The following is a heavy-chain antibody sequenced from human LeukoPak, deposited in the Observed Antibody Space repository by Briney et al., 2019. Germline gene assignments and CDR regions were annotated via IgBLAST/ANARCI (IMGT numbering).Heavy chain of an antibody. V-gene: IGHV4-59*01. CDR3: ARWTYSASYYYMDV. J-gene: IGHJ6*03. CDR1: GGSITSDY. Sequence: SETLSLTCTVSGGSITSDYWSWFRQPPGKGLEWIEYIYYSGSTNYNPSLKSRVTILVDTSKNQFSLKLSSVTAADTAVYYCARWTYSASYYYMDVWGKGTTVTVSS. D-gene: IGHD3/OR15-3a*01. CDR2: IYYSGST.